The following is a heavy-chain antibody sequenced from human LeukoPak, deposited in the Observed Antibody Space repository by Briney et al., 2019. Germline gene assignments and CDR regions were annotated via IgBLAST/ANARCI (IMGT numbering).Heavy chain of an antibody. CDR1: GGSISSYY. Sequence: SETLSLTCTVSGGSISSYYWSWIRQPAGKGLEWIGRIYTSGSTNYNPSLKSRVTMSVDTSKNQFSLKLSSVTAADTAVYYCAKGYSSSWHFDYWGQGTLVTVSS. CDR2: IYTSGST. J-gene: IGHJ4*02. CDR3: AKGYSSSWHFDY. D-gene: IGHD6-13*01. V-gene: IGHV4-4*07.